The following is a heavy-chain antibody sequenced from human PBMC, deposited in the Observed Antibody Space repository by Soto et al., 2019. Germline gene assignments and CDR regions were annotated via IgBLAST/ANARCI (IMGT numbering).Heavy chain of an antibody. J-gene: IGHJ4*02. CDR3: ATSGGDIVLVPAALDY. Sequence: QLQLQESGPGLVKPSETLSLTCTVSGGSISSSSYYWGWIRQPPGKGLEWIGSIYYSGSTYYNPSLKSRVTISVDTSKNQFSLKLSSVTAADTAVYYCATSGGDIVLVPAALDYWGQGTLVTVSS. V-gene: IGHV4-39*01. CDR2: IYYSGST. CDR1: GGSISSSSYY. D-gene: IGHD2-2*01.